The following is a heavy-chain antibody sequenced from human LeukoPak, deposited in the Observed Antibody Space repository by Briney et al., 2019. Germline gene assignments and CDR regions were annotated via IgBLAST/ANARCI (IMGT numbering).Heavy chain of an antibody. CDR3: ARAGYSYGYTYYYYYMDV. D-gene: IGHD5-18*01. CDR2: ISSSGSTI. CDR1: GFTFSTYE. J-gene: IGHJ6*03. V-gene: IGHV3-48*03. Sequence: GGSLRLSCAASGFTFSTYEMNWVRQAPGKGLEWVSYISSSGSTIYYADSVKGRFTISRDNAKNSLYLQMNSLRAEDTAVYYCARAGYSYGYTYYYYYMDVWGKGTTVTISS.